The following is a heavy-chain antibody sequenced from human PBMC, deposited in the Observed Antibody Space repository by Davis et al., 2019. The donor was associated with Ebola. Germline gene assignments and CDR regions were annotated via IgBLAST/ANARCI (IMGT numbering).Heavy chain of an antibody. V-gene: IGHV1-2*02. CDR2: INPNNGGT. J-gene: IGHJ3*02. CDR3: ARDSIVRGHQSNAFDI. D-gene: IGHD1-26*01. CDR1: GYTFTGYY. Sequence: ASVKVSRKASGYTFTGYYMHWVRQAPGQGLEWMGWINPNNGGTNYAQRFQGRVTMTRDTSISTAHMELSRLTSDDTAVYYCARDSIVRGHQSNAFDIWGQGTMVTVSS.